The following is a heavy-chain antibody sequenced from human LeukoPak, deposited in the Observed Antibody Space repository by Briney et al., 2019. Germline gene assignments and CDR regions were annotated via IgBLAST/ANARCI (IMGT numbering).Heavy chain of an antibody. D-gene: IGHD6-19*01. J-gene: IGHJ4*02. CDR1: GGSISSGGYY. Sequence: SETLSLTCTVSGGSISSGGYYWSWIRQDPGKGLEGIGYIYYSGSTYYNPSLKSRVTLSVDTSKNQFSLKLTSVTAADTAVYYCARDSSGYRDFDYWGQGTLVTVSS. CDR3: ARDSSGYRDFDY. V-gene: IGHV4-31*03. CDR2: IYYSGST.